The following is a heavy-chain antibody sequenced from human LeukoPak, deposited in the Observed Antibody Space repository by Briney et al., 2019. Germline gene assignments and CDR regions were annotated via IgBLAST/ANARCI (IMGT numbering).Heavy chain of an antibody. J-gene: IGHJ4*02. V-gene: IGHV3-73*01. CDR1: GFTFSGSA. D-gene: IGHD6-13*01. Sequence: GGSLRLSCAASGFTFSGSAMHWVRQASGKGLEWLGRIRSKADSYTTAYAASVKGRFIVSRDDSKNTAYLQMNSLKTEDTAVYYCWGAADLNDYWGQGTLVTVSS. CDR2: IRSKADSYTT. CDR3: WGAADLNDY.